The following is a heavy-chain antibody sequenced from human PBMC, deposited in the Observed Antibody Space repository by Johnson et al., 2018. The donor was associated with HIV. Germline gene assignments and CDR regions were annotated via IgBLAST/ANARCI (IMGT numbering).Heavy chain of an antibody. V-gene: IGHV3-13*01. Sequence: VQLVESGGGLVQPGGSLRLSCAASGFTFSSYDMHWVRQATGKGLEWVSAIGTAGDTYYPGSVTGRFPISRETAKNSLYLQMNSLRAEDTALYYCANGGHASDKRRGLIISGRMDAFDIWGQGTMVTVS. CDR3: ANGGHASDKRRGLIISGRMDAFDI. CDR1: GFTFSSYD. J-gene: IGHJ3*02. D-gene: IGHD2-15*01. CDR2: IGTAGDT.